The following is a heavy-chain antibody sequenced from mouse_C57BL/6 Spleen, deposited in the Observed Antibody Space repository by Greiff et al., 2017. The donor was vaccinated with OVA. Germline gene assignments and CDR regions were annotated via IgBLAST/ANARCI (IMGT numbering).Heavy chain of an antibody. V-gene: IGHV1-18*01. CDR2: ITPNNGGT. Sequence: VQLKQSGPELVKPGASVKIPCKASGYTFTDYNMDWVKQSHGKSLEWIGDITPNNGGTIYNQKFKGKATLTVDKSSSTAYMELRSLTSEDTAVYYCARGNWDYAMDYWGQGTSVTVSS. J-gene: IGHJ4*01. D-gene: IGHD4-1*02. CDR3: ARGNWDYAMDY. CDR1: GYTFTDYN.